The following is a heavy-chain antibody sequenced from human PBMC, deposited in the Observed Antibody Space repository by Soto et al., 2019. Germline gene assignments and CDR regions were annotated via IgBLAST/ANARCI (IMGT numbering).Heavy chain of an antibody. CDR3: TTDPYTSGPGGIAFDI. D-gene: IGHD6-19*01. Sequence: GGSLRLSXAASGFTFSNAWMSWVRQAPGKGLEWVGRIKSKTDGGTTDYAAPVKGRFTISRDDSKNTLYLQMNSLKTEDTAAYSCTTDPYTSGPGGIAFDIWGQGTMGTV. V-gene: IGHV3-15*01. J-gene: IGHJ3*02. CDR1: GFTFSNAW. CDR2: IKSKTDGGTT.